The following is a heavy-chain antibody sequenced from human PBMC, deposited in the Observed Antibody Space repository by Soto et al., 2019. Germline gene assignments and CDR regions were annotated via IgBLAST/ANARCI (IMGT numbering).Heavy chain of an antibody. CDR3: AAGISAAPYDYGMDV. CDR1: GYTFTIYA. D-gene: IGHD6-13*01. Sequence: GASVKVSCKASGYTFTIYAMHWVRQAPGQRLEWMGWINAGNGNTKYSQKFQGRVTITRDTSASTAHMELSSLRSEDTAVYYCAAGISAAPYDYGMDVWGQGTTVTVSS. V-gene: IGHV1-3*01. CDR2: INAGNGNT. J-gene: IGHJ6*02.